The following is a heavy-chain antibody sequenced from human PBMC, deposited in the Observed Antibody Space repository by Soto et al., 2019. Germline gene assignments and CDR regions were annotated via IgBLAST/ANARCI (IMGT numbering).Heavy chain of an antibody. V-gene: IGHV1-2*04. CDR1: GYTFTGYY. J-gene: IGHJ6*02. CDR2: INPNSGGT. D-gene: IGHD6-6*01. Sequence: ASVKVSCKASGYTFTGYYMHWVRQAPGQGLGWMGWINPNSGGTNYAQKFQGWVTMTRDTSISTAYMELSRLRSDDTAVYYCARAQGIAARPYYYYYGMDVWGQGTTVTVSS. CDR3: ARAQGIAARPYYYYYGMDV.